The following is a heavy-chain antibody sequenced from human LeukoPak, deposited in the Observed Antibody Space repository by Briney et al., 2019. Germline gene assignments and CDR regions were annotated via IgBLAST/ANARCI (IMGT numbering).Heavy chain of an antibody. CDR3: ASQRGVRYAFDI. J-gene: IGHJ3*02. V-gene: IGHV1-46*01. Sequence: ASVKVSCKASGYTFTRYSMHWVRQAPGQGLEWMGIINPSGGSTSYAQKFQGRVTMTTDTSTSTVYMELTSLRSEDTAVYYCASQRGVRYAFDIWGQGTMVTVSS. D-gene: IGHD3-10*01. CDR1: GYTFTRYS. CDR2: INPSGGST.